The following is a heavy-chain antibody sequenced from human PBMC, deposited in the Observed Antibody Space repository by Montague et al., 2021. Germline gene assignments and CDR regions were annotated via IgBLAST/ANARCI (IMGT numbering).Heavy chain of an antibody. CDR3: ARDRGLGVAENFDC. J-gene: IGHJ4*02. D-gene: IGHD3-10*01. CDR2: SGDS. Sequence: SGDSHYNPSLKGRVSISIDTTKNQFSLKLNSVTAADTAVYYCARDRGLGVAENFDCWGQGTLVPVYS. V-gene: IGHV4-30-4*01.